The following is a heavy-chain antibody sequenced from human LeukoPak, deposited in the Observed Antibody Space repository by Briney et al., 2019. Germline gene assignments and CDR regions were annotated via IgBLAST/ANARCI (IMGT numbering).Heavy chain of an antibody. CDR3: ARVGAGYYGDSNWYFDL. CDR2: IYYSGST. D-gene: IGHD4-17*01. J-gene: IGHJ2*01. V-gene: IGHV4-59*01. CDR1: GGSISSYY. Sequence: SETLSLTCTVSGGSISSYYWSWIRQPPGKGLEWIGYIYYSGSTNYNPSLKSRVTISVDTSKNQFSLKLSPVTAADTAVYYCARVGAGYYGDSNWYFDLWGRGTLVTVSS.